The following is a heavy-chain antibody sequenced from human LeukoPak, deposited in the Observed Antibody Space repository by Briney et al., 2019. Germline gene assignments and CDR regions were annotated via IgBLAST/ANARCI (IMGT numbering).Heavy chain of an antibody. CDR3: AREIAVAGGTNFDY. CDR2: IYSGGNT. D-gene: IGHD6-19*01. CDR1: GFTVSSNY. Sequence: PGGSLRLSCAASGFTVSSNYMSWVRQAPGKGLEWVSVIYSGGNTYYADSVKGRFTISRDNSKNTLYLQMNSLRAEDTAVYYCAREIAVAGGTNFDYWGQGTLVTVSS. V-gene: IGHV3-53*01. J-gene: IGHJ4*02.